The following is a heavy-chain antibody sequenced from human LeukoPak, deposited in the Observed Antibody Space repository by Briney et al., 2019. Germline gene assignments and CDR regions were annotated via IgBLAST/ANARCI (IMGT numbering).Heavy chain of an antibody. CDR3: AREYSGGPNHNWFDP. CDR2: IYYSGST. D-gene: IGHD2-21*01. CDR1: GGSISSGGYY. V-gene: IGHV4-31*02. J-gene: IGHJ5*02. Sequence: SKTLSLIWTVSGGSISSGGYYWSWIRQHPGKGLEWIGYIYYSGSTYYNPSLKSRVTISVDTSKNQFSLKLSSVTAADTAVYYCAREYSGGPNHNWFDPWGQGTLVTVSS.